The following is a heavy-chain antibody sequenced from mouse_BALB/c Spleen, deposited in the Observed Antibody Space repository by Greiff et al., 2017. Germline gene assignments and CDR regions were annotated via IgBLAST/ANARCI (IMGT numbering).Heavy chain of an antibody. CDR2: ISDGGSYT. CDR1: GFTFSDYY. D-gene: IGHD2-3*01. Sequence: EVQVVESGGGLVKPGGSLKLSCAASGFTFSDYYMYWVRQTPEKRLEWVATISDGGSYTYYPDSVKGRFTISRDNAKNNLYLQMSSLKSEDTAMYYCARDDGMGGAYWGQGTLVTVSA. V-gene: IGHV5-4*02. CDR3: ARDDGMGGAY. J-gene: IGHJ3*01.